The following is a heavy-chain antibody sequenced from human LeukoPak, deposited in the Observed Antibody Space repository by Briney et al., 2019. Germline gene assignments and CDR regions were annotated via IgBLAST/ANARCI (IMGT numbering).Heavy chain of an antibody. CDR1: GLTFSNFG. CDR3: AKHATEGGSSSTSSWDY. V-gene: IGHV3-30*18. J-gene: IGHJ4*02. CDR2: ISYDGSDQ. Sequence: GGSLRLSCAASGLTFSNFGMHWARQAPGKGLEWVAVISYDGSDQYYIDSVKGRFTISRDNSKNTLYLQMNSLRAEDTAIYYCAKHATEGGSSSTSSWDYWGQGTLVTVS. D-gene: IGHD2-2*01.